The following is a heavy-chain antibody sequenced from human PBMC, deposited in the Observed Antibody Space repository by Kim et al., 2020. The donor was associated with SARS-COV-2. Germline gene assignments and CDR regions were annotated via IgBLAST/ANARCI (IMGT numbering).Heavy chain of an antibody. CDR2: INTDGSSI. J-gene: IGHJ2*01. CDR1: GFTFSRTW. Sequence: GGSLRLSCAASGFTFSRTWMYWVSQAPGKGLVWISRINTDGSSITYADSVKGRFTISRDNAKNTLHLQMNTLTAEDTAVYYCAKVGVDWYFDLWGRGTLVTVSS. D-gene: IGHD3-16*01. CDR3: AKVGVDWYFDL. V-gene: IGHV3-74*03.